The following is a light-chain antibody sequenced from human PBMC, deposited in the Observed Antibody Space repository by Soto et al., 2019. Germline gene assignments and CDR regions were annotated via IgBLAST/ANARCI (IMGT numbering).Light chain of an antibody. Sequence: DVVMTQSPLSLPVTLGQPASISCRTRQSLVFSDGVTFLNWFQQRPGQSPRRVIYKVSNRDSGGPDSFSGSGSDTDFTLKISRVQAEDVRVYYCLQATHWPLTFGGGTKVEIK. V-gene: IGKV2-30*01. CDR3: LQATHWPLT. J-gene: IGKJ4*01. CDR2: KVS. CDR1: QSLVFSDGVTF.